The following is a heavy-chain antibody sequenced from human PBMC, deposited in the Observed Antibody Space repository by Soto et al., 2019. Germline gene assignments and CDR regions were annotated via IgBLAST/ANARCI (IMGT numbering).Heavy chain of an antibody. CDR1: GGSISSYY. CDR2: IYYSGST. V-gene: IGHV4-59*12. J-gene: IGHJ6*02. CDR3: DRDWNPTYYYYGMDV. D-gene: IGHD1-1*01. Sequence: PSETLSLTCTVSGGSISSYYWSWIRQPPGKGLEWIGYIYYSGSTNYNPSLKSRVTISVDTSKNQFSLKLSSVTAADTAMYYCDRDWNPTYYYYGMDVWGQGTTVTVSS.